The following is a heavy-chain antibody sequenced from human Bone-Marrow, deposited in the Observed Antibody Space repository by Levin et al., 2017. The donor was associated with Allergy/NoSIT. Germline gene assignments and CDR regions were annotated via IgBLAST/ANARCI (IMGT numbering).Heavy chain of an antibody. V-gene: IGHV3-30*18. J-gene: IGHJ4*02. D-gene: IGHD4-17*01. CDR1: GFTFGHYG. CDR3: AKDAPAFGDYVFDY. CDR2: ISSDGTNE. Sequence: GGSLRLSCAASGFTFGHYGMHWVRQAPGKGLEWVAVISSDGTNEAYADSVKGRFTISRDNSKNTLYLQMNSLRAEDTAVFYCAKDAPAFGDYVFDYWGQGTLVTVSS.